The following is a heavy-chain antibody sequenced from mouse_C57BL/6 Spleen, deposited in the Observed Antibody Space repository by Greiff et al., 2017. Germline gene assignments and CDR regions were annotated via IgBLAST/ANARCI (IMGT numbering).Heavy chain of an antibody. CDR2: IYPGDGDT. J-gene: IGHJ4*01. CDR1: GYAFSSSW. D-gene: IGHD2-2*01. Sequence: QVQLQQSGPELVKPGASVKISCKASGYAFSSSWMNWVKQRPGKGLEWIGRIYPGDGDTNYNGKFKGKATLTADKSSSTAYMQLSSLTSEDSAVYFCARYYGYLYAMDYWGQGTSVTVSS. V-gene: IGHV1-82*01. CDR3: ARYYGYLYAMDY.